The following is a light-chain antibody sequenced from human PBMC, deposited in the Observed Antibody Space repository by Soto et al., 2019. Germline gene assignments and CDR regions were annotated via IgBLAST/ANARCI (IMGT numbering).Light chain of an antibody. CDR1: SSDVGGYNY. V-gene: IGLV2-11*01. CDR3: CSYTGSYTFV. CDR2: DVS. J-gene: IGLJ2*01. Sequence: QSVLTQPRSVSGSPGQSVTISCTGSSSDVGGYNYVSWYQQHPGKAPKLMIYDVSKRPSGVPDRFSCSKSGNTASLTISGLQTDDEADYSCCSYTGSYTFVFGGGTKLTVL.